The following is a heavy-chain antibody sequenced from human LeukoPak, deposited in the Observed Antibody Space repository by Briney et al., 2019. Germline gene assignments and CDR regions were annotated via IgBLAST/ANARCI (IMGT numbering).Heavy chain of an antibody. V-gene: IGHV3-30*02. CDR2: IHYDSTTE. D-gene: IGHD3-22*01. Sequence: QSGGSLRLSCAASGFAFSSYGMHWVRQAPGKGLEWVAYIHYDSTTEDYADSVKGRFTISRDNSKNTLFLQMNSLRAEDTAVYYCAKMYYYDSSGFFDYWGQGTLVTVSS. J-gene: IGHJ4*02. CDR1: GFAFSSYG. CDR3: AKMYYYDSSGFFDY.